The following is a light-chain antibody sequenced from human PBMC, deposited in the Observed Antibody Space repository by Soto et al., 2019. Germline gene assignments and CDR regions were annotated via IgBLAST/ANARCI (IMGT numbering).Light chain of an antibody. Sequence: QPVLTQPPSASGTPGQRVTISCSGSSSNIGKNTVSWYQQLPGTAPKLLICNNNQRPSGVPDRFSGSKSGTSASLAISGLQSEDETDYYCAGWDDSVNGVVFGGGTKLIVL. J-gene: IGLJ3*02. CDR2: NNN. CDR1: SSNIGKNT. V-gene: IGLV1-44*01. CDR3: AGWDDSVNGVV.